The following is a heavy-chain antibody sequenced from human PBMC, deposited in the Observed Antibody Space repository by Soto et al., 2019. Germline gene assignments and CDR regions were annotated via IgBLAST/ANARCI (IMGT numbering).Heavy chain of an antibody. V-gene: IGHV1-2*04. CDR1: GYTFTGYY. CDR3: ARANIVVVPAAMPVDYYGMDV. J-gene: IGHJ6*02. D-gene: IGHD2-2*01. Sequence: ASVKVSCKASGYTFTGYYMHWVRQAPGQGLEWMGWINPNSGGTNYAQKFQGWVTMTRDTSISTAYMELSRLRSDDTAVYYCARANIVVVPAAMPVDYYGMDVWGQGTTVTVSS. CDR2: INPNSGGT.